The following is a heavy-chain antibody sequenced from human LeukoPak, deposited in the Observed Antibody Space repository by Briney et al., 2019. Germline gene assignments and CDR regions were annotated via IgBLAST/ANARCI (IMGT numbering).Heavy chain of an antibody. Sequence: SETLSLTCTVSGASISSYHWSWLRQPPGKGLEWIGYIYDSRSTNYNPSLKSRVTISVDTSKNQLSLKLSSVTAEDTAVYYCSRGANWFDPWGQATLVTVSS. CDR3: SRGANWFDP. J-gene: IGHJ5*02. D-gene: IGHD1-26*01. CDR2: IYDSRST. CDR1: GASISSYH. V-gene: IGHV4-59*01.